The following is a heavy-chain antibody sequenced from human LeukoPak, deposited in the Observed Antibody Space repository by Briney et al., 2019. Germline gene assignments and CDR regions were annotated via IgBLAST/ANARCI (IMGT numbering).Heavy chain of an antibody. CDR2: VYHSGTT. D-gene: IGHD2-2*01. J-gene: IGHJ5*02. CDR3: ARGRTRLGYCSSTSCSKDWFDP. CDR1: GVSISSSSYY. V-gene: IGHV4-39*07. Sequence: SETLSHTCTVSGVSISSSSYYWGWIRQPPGKGLEWVGSVYHSGTTYHNPSLKSRVTISVDSSKSQFSLKLSSVTAADTAVYYCARGRTRLGYCSSTSCSKDWFDPWGQGTLVTVSS.